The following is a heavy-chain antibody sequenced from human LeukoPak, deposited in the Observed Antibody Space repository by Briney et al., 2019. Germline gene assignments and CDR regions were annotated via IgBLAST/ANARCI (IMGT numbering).Heavy chain of an antibody. V-gene: IGHV3-7*01. CDR3: ARDNTMIFSF. CDR1: GFTFSSYW. Sequence: GESLRISCKGSGFTFSSYWMSWVRQAPGKGLEWVANIKQDGSEKYYVDSVKGRFTISRDNAKNSLYLQMNSLRAEDTAVYYCARDNTMIFSFWGQGTLVTVSS. D-gene: IGHD3/OR15-3a*01. J-gene: IGHJ4*02. CDR2: IKQDGSEK.